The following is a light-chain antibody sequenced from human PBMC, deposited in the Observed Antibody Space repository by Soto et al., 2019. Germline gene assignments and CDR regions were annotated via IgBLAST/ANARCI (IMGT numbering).Light chain of an antibody. J-gene: IGKJ1*01. CDR1: ETFCSGC. V-gene: IGKV3-20*01. CDR2: GAS. CDR3: QHYGTPPWT. Sequence: DTVLTQSPATVSLSPGESVTLSCRASETFCSGCLPWYQQKPGQSPRLLIYGASSRATGIPDRFSGSGSGTDFTLTISRLEPEDFAVYYCQHYGTPPWTFGPGTKVGIK.